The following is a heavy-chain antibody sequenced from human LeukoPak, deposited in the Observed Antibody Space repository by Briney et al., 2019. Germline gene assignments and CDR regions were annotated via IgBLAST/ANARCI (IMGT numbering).Heavy chain of an antibody. CDR3: ARVLTLWFGALDY. Sequence: GGSLRLSCAASGFMFTDHALSWVRQAPGKGLEWVSSSGSGTTTYYAESVRGRFTISRDNSKNTVYLQMNSLRADDTALYYCARVLTLWFGALDYWGQGRMVSV. CDR2: SGSGTTT. V-gene: IGHV3-23*01. D-gene: IGHD3-10*01. CDR1: GFMFTDHA. J-gene: IGHJ4*02.